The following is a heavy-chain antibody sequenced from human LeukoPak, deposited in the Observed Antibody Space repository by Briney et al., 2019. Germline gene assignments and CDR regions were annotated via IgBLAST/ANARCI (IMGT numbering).Heavy chain of an antibody. CDR3: ASGDSSGYYTACDY. Sequence: GGSLRLSCAASGFTFSSYSMNWARQAPGKGLEWVSSISSSSSYIYYADSVKGRFTISRDNAKNSLYLQMNSLRAEDTAVYYCASGDSSGYYTACDYWGQGTLVTVSS. D-gene: IGHD3-22*01. CDR2: ISSSSSYI. V-gene: IGHV3-21*01. CDR1: GFTFSSYS. J-gene: IGHJ4*02.